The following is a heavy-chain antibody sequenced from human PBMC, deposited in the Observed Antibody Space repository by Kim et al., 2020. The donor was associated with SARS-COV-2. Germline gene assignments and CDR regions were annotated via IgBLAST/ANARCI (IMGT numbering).Heavy chain of an antibody. CDR2: IKKDGSEK. J-gene: IGHJ4*02. CDR1: GFTFTNYW. D-gene: IGHD3-22*01. CDR3: VRGGKFYYDSSGYPEDY. Sequence: GGSLRLSCAVSGFTFTNYWMSWVRQSPGKGLEWVANIKKDGSEKNYVDSVKGRFTISRDNAKNSLYLQMNSLRVEDTAIYYCVRGGKFYYDSSGYPEDYWGQGTLVTVSS. V-gene: IGHV3-7*01.